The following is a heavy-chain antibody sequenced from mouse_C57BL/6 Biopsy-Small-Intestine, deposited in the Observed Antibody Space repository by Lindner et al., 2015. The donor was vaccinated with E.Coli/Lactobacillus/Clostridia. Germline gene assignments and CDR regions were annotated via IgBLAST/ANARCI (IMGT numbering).Heavy chain of an antibody. Sequence: VQLQESGPEQVKPGASVKISCEASGYVVSNSWMNWVKQRPGKGLEWIGRIYYGDGDNNYNGKFQGKATITADTSSNTAYLQLSSLTSEDTAVYYCARNYGSSFDYAMDYWGQGTSVTVSS. D-gene: IGHD1-1*01. CDR3: ARNYGSSFDYAMDY. V-gene: IGHV1-82*01. J-gene: IGHJ4*01. CDR1: GYVVSNSW. CDR2: IYYGDGDN.